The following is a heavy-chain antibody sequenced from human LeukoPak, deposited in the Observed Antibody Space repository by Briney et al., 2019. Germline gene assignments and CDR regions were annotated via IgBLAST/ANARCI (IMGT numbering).Heavy chain of an antibody. V-gene: IGHV3-73*01. CDR1: GFTFSGSA. Sequence: GGSLRLSCAASGFTFSGSAMHWVRQASGKGLEWVGRIRSKANSYATAYAASVKGRFTISRDDSKNTAYLQMNSLKTEDTAVYYCTRHSLGAAATGYYYYMDVWGKGTTVTISS. D-gene: IGHD6-13*01. J-gene: IGHJ6*03. CDR3: TRHSLGAAATGYYYYMDV. CDR2: IRSKANSYAT.